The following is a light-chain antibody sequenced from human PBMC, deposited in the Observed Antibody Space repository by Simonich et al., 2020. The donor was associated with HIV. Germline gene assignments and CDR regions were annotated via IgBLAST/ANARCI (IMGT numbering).Light chain of an antibody. J-gene: IGLJ2*01. CDR1: SSNIGAGYD. Sequence: QSVLTQPPPVSGAPGQRVTISCTGSSSNIGAGYDVHWYQQLPGTAPKLLIYGNSSRPSGVPDRFSGSKSGTSASLAITGLQAEDEADYYCQSYDSSLRGVVFGGGPKLTVL. V-gene: IGLV1-40*01. CDR3: QSYDSSLRGVV. CDR2: GNS.